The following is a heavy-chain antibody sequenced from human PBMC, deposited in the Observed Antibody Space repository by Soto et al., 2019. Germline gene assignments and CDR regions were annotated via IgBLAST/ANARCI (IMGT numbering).Heavy chain of an antibody. J-gene: IGHJ3*01. CDR1: GFTFSSYS. D-gene: IGHD2-21*01. CDR2: ISSSSSYI. Sequence: EVQLVESGGGLVKPGGSLRLSCAASGFTFSSYSMNWVRQAPGKGLEWVSSISSSSSYIYYADSVKGRFTISRDNAKNSLYLQMNSLRADDTAVYYCARDFVVVISIRQVGDAFDFWFQATIVTVTS. CDR3: ARDFVVVISIRQVGDAFDF. V-gene: IGHV3-21*01.